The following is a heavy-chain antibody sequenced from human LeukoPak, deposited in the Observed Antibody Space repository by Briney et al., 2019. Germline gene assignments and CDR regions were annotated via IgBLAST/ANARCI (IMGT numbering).Heavy chain of an antibody. V-gene: IGHV1-69*13. J-gene: IGHJ6*02. Sequence: SVKVSCKASGGTFSSYAISWVRQAPGQGLEWMGGIIPIFGTANYAQKFQGRVTITADESTSTAYMELSSLRSEDTAVYYCARDKAGIAVANYGMDVWGQGTTVTVSS. CDR1: GGTFSSYA. D-gene: IGHD6-19*01. CDR3: ARDKAGIAVANYGMDV. CDR2: IIPIFGTA.